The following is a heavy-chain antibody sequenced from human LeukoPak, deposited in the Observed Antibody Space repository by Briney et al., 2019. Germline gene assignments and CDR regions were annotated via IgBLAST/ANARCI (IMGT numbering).Heavy chain of an antibody. Sequence: GGSLRLSCAASGFTFSSFSMNWVRQTPGKGLEGVSYIRSSSNRIYYTDSVEGRFNISRDNVKNSLYLQMNSLRAEDTAVYFCARDAGEMATYWYSDLWGRGTLVTVSS. CDR2: IRSSSNRI. D-gene: IGHD5-24*01. V-gene: IGHV3-48*01. CDR1: GFTFSSFS. CDR3: ARDAGEMATYWYSDL. J-gene: IGHJ2*01.